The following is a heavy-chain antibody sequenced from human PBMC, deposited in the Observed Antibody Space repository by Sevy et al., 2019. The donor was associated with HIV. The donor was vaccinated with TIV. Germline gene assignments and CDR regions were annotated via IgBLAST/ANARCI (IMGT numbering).Heavy chain of an antibody. Sequence: GGSLRLSCTASGFTFGDYAMSWFRQAPGKGLEWVGLIRSKAYGGTTEYAASVKGRFTISRDDSKSIAYLQMNSLKTEDTAVYYCTRERRGWNYYYYGMDVWGQGTTVTVSS. D-gene: IGHD6-19*01. V-gene: IGHV3-49*03. CDR1: GFTFGDYA. CDR3: TRERRGWNYYYYGMDV. CDR2: IRSKAYGGTT. J-gene: IGHJ6*02.